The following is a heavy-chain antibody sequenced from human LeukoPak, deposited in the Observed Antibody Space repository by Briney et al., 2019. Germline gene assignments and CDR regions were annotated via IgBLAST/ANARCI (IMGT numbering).Heavy chain of an antibody. D-gene: IGHD5-18*01. V-gene: IGHV3-15*01. CDR1: GFTFSNAW. J-gene: IGHJ6*03. Sequence: GGSLRLSCAASGFTFSNAWMSWVRQAPGKGLEWVGRIKSKTEGGTTDYAAPVKGRFTISRDDSKNTLYLQMNSLKTEDTAVYYCTTVDTAMVYYYYYYYMDVWGKGTTVTVSS. CDR3: TTVDTAMVYYYYYYYMDV. CDR2: IKSKTEGGTT.